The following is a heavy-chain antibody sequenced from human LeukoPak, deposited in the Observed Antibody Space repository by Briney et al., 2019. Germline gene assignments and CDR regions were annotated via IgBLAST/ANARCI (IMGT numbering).Heavy chain of an antibody. Sequence: SETLSLTCAVSGYSISSGYYWGWIRQPPGKGLEWIGEINHSGSTNYNPSLKSRVTISVDTSKNQFSLKLSSMTAADTAVYYCARGGSPVGATNDYWGQGTLVTVSS. J-gene: IGHJ4*02. V-gene: IGHV4-38-2*01. D-gene: IGHD1-26*01. CDR3: ARGGSPVGATNDY. CDR1: GYSISSGYY. CDR2: INHSGST.